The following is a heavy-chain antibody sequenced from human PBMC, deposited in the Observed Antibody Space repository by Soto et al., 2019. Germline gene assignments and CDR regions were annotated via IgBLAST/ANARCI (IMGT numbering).Heavy chain of an antibody. Sequence: SETLSLTCAVSGGSFSGYYWSWIRQPPGKGLEWIGEINHSGSTNYNPSLKSRVTISVDTSKNQFSLKLSSVTAADTAVYYCASFGRMWKSSGGDYYYYGMDVWGQGTTVT. CDR3: ASFGRMWKSSGGDYYYYGMDV. J-gene: IGHJ6*02. CDR1: GGSFSGYY. V-gene: IGHV4-34*01. D-gene: IGHD3-3*01. CDR2: INHSGST.